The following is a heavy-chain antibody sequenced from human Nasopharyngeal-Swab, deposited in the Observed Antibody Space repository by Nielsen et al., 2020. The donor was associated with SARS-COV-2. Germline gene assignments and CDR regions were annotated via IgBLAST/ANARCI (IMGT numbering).Heavy chain of an antibody. CDR3: AKGVAAALPPGMDV. CDR2: ISWNSGSI. V-gene: IGHV3-9*01. Sequence: PGKGLEWVSGISWNSGSIGYADSVKGRFTISRDNAKNSLYLQTNSLRAEDTALYYCAKGVAAALPPGMDVWGQGTTVTVSS. J-gene: IGHJ6*02. D-gene: IGHD6-13*01.